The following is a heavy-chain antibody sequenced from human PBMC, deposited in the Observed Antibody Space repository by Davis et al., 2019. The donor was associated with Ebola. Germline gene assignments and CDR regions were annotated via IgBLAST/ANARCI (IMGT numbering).Heavy chain of an antibody. Sequence: SCAASGITFSRYSMNWVRQAPGKGLEWVAFISSGSFTIHYADSVKGRFTISRDNAKNSLFLQMNSLRDEDTAVYYCARWSILGQWGQGTLVTVSS. V-gene: IGHV3-48*02. J-gene: IGHJ4*02. CDR2: ISSGSFTI. D-gene: IGHD3-3*01. CDR1: GITFSRYS. CDR3: ARWSILGQ.